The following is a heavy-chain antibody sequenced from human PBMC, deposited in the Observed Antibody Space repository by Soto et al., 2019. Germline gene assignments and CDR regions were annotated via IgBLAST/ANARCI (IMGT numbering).Heavy chain of an antibody. Sequence: EVQLLESGGGSVQPGGSLMLSCAASGFTFDSYSLSWVRQAPGKGLEWVSGISGTGQTTHYGDSVKGRFIISRDNFRNTLYLQMNSLRAEDTAVYFCAKSRGDSWNTSFFDYWGRGALVTVSS. CDR1: GFTFDSYS. J-gene: IGHJ4*02. CDR2: ISGTGQTT. D-gene: IGHD1-1*01. V-gene: IGHV3-23*01. CDR3: AKSRGDSWNTSFFDY.